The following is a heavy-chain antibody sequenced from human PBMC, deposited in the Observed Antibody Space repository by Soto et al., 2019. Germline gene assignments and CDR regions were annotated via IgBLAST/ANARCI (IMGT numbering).Heavy chain of an antibody. CDR3: ARTESRSYYYSGMDV. D-gene: IGHD3-16*01. CDR1: GGSFSGYH. J-gene: IGHJ6*02. V-gene: IGHV4-34*12. CDR2: IIHSGGT. Sequence: SETLSLTCAVYGGSFSGYHWSWIRQSPGKGLEWIGEIIHSGGTNYNSSLKSRVTISVDTSKNQFSLKLSSATAADTAVYYCARTESRSYYYSGMDVWGQGTTVTVSS.